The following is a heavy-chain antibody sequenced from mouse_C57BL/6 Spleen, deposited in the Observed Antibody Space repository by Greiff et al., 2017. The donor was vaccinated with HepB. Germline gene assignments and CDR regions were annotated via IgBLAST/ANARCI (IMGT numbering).Heavy chain of an antibody. CDR1: GYAFSSSW. D-gene: IGHD1-1*01. J-gene: IGHJ4*01. Sequence: VQLQQSGPELVKPGASVKISCKASGYAFSSSWMNWVKQRPGKGLEWIGRIYPGDGDTNYNGKFKDKATLTADKSSSTAYMQLSSLTSEDSAVYFCARNLYYGSSYDAMDYWGQGTSVTVSS. CDR3: ARNLYYGSSYDAMDY. V-gene: IGHV1-82*01. CDR2: IYPGDGDT.